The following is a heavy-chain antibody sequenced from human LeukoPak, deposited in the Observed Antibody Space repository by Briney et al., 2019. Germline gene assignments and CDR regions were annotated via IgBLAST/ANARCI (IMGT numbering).Heavy chain of an antibody. J-gene: IGHJ3*02. Sequence: SETLSLTCTVSGGSISSGDSYWSWIRQHPGKGLDWIGYIYYRGSTYYNPSLESRVTISVDTSRNQFSLKLRSVTAADTAVYYCACYDSSGYSMLYAFDIWGQGTMVTVSS. CDR2: IYYRGST. D-gene: IGHD3-22*01. CDR1: GGSISSGDSY. CDR3: ACYDSSGYSMLYAFDI. V-gene: IGHV4-31*03.